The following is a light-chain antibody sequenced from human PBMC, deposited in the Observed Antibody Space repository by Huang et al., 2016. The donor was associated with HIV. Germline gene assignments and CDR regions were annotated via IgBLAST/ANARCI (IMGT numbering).Light chain of an antibody. CDR3: QQYDNLPRT. J-gene: IGKJ1*01. CDR2: DAS. Sequence: DIQMTQSPSSLSASVGDRVTITCQASQDISKYLNWYQQKPGKVPMLLIYDASNLEAGVPSRFSGSGSGTDFSFTISSLQPEDIATYYCQQYDNLPRTFGQGTKVEIK. V-gene: IGKV1-33*01. CDR1: QDISKY.